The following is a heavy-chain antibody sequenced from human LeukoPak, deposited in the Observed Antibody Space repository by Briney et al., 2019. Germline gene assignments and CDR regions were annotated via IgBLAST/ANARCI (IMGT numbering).Heavy chain of an antibody. CDR3: ARLPGATSNVDY. J-gene: IGHJ4*02. CDR2: IYYSGST. Sequence: NSSETLSLTCTVSGGSISSYFWSWIRQPPGKGLEWIGYIYYSGSTNYNPSLKSRVTISVDTSTNQFSLKLSSVTAADTAVYYCARLPGATSNVDYWGQGTLVTVSS. V-gene: IGHV4-59*08. D-gene: IGHD1-26*01. CDR1: GGSISSYF.